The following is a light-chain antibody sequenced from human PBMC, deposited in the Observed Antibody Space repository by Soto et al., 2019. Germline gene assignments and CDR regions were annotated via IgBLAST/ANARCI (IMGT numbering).Light chain of an antibody. V-gene: IGKV1-39*01. J-gene: IGKJ2*01. CDR2: DAS. CDR1: QSINSH. Sequence: DIQMTQSPSSLSASVGDRVTITCRASQSINSHLNWYQQKPGKAPKLLIYDASFLQTGVPSRFSGSGSGTDFTLTITSLQPEDFATYSCHQCFRTPYTFGQGTKLEIK. CDR3: HQCFRTPYT.